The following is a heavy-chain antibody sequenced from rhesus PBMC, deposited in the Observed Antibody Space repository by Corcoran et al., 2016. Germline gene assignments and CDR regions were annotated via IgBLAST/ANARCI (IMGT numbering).Heavy chain of an antibody. Sequence: QVQLQESGPGLVKPSETLSLTCVVSGGYISDYYWSWIRQSPGKGREWIGRLHGSGGDTDYSPSLKSRVTISLDTSKNHLSLKLTSVTAADTAVYFCAKMVSSWNNPAFDFWGQGLRVTVSS. D-gene: IGHD1-20*01. CDR1: GGYISDYY. CDR2: LHGSGGDT. J-gene: IGHJ3*01. V-gene: IGHV4-160*01. CDR3: AKMVSSWNNPAFDF.